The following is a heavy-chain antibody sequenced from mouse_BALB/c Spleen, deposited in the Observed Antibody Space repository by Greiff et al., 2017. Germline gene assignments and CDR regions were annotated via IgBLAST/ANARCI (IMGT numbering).Heavy chain of an antibody. Sequence: EVQGVESGGGLVKPGGSLKLSCAASGFTFSSYAMSWVRQTPEKRLEWVASISSGGSTYYPDSVKGRFTIYRDNARNILYLQMSSLRSEDTAMYYCARGHDGYAWFAYWGQGTLVTVSA. CDR3: ARGHDGYAWFAY. V-gene: IGHV5-6-5*01. J-gene: IGHJ3*01. CDR2: ISSGGST. CDR1: GFTFSSYA. D-gene: IGHD2-3*01.